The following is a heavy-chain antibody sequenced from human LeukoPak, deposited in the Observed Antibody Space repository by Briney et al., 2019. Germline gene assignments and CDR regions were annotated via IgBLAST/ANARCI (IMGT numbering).Heavy chain of an antibody. J-gene: IGHJ4*02. CDR3: ATWASSCRGC. CDR1: GFSVSIAW. V-gene: IGHV3-15*01. D-gene: IGHD2-15*01. CDR2: IKNKSEGKTT. Sequence: GRSLRLSCAAAGFSVSIAWMSWVRQAPGDGREWVGRIKNKSEGKTTDYAEPVKGRFRVSRDDSKNTLFLQMNSLKTEDTAVYYCATWASSCRGCWGQGTLVTVSS.